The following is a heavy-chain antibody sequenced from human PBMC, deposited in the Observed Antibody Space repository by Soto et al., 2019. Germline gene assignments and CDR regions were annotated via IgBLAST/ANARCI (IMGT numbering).Heavy chain of an antibody. V-gene: IGHV1-18*01. CDR1: GYTSTGDG. Sequence: ASVKVSCKGSGYTSTGDGIVWVRQAPGQGLEWMGWISAYNGNTNYAQKLQGRVTMTTDTSTSTAYMELRSLRSDDTAVYYCAREGMTTVTTHAFDIWGQGTMVTVSS. CDR2: ISAYNGNT. J-gene: IGHJ3*02. CDR3: AREGMTTVTTHAFDI. D-gene: IGHD4-17*01.